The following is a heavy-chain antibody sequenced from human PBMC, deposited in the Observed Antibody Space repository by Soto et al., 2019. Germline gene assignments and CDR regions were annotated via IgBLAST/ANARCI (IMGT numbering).Heavy chain of an antibody. Sequence: QVQLVQSGAEVKKPGASVKVSCKASGYTFTSYGISWVRQAPGQGLEWMGWISAYNGNKNYAQKLQGRVTMTTDTTTSTDNEELRSLRSDNAAVYCCGRDKPPLLSGLYYYYMDVWGKGTTVTVSS. CDR2: ISAYNGNK. CDR3: GRDKPPLLSGLYYYYMDV. D-gene: IGHD2-21*02. V-gene: IGHV1-18*01. J-gene: IGHJ6*03. CDR1: GYTFTSYG.